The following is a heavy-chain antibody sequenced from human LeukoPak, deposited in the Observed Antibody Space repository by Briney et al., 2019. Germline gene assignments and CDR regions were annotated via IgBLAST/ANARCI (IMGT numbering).Heavy chain of an antibody. CDR3: AKEVPAADYSYGMDV. CDR1: GGTFISYA. D-gene: IGHD2-2*01. Sequence: SVKVSCKASGGTFISYAISWVRQAPGQGLEWMGGIIPIFGTANYAQKFQGRVTITADESTSTAYMELSSLRSEDTAVYYCAKEVPAADYSYGMDVWGQGTTVTVSS. V-gene: IGHV1-69*13. J-gene: IGHJ6*02. CDR2: IIPIFGTA.